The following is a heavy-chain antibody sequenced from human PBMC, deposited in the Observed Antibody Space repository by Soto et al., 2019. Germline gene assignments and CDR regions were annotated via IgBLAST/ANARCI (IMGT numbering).Heavy chain of an antibody. CDR1: GFTFSDAW. J-gene: IGHJ4*02. D-gene: IGHD3-3*01. V-gene: IGHV3-15*07. CDR3: DTDQGAITTFGVVVTFFDY. CDR2: IKSKSVGGAI. Sequence: EVQLVESGGGLVKPGGSLRVSCAASGFTFSDAWMNWVRQAPGRGLEWVGRIKSKSVGGAIEYAAPVRGRFTISRDDSKDTVFLQMDSLRTEDTAVYFCDTDQGAITTFGVVVTFFDYWGLGTRVTVSS.